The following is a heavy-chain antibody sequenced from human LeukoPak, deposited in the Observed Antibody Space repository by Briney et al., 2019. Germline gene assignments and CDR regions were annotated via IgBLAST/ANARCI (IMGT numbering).Heavy chain of an antibody. J-gene: IGHJ4*02. CDR3: ARDYAPDY. Sequence: GGSLRLSCAASGFTFSNYAMSWVRQSPGKGLEWVPAISGSGSNTYYADSVKGRLTISRDNSKSTLSLQMNSLRAEDTAIYYCARDYAPDYWGQGTLVTVSS. CDR2: ISGSGSNT. CDR1: GFTFSNYA. D-gene: IGHD2-2*01. V-gene: IGHV3-23*01.